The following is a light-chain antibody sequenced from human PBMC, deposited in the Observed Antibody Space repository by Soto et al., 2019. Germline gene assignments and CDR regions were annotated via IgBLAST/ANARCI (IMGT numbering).Light chain of an antibody. CDR2: DAS. Sequence: DIQMTQSPSTLSASVGDRVTITCRASQSISMFLAWYQQKPGKAPKLLIYDASNSESGVPSRFSGSGSGTEFSLTISNLQPDDFATDYCQHYNSYSEAVGQGNKVDIK. CDR1: QSISMF. V-gene: IGKV1-5*01. J-gene: IGKJ1*01. CDR3: QHYNSYSEA.